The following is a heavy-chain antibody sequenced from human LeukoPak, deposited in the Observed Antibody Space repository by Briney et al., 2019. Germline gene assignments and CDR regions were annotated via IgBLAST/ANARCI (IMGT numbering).Heavy chain of an antibody. Sequence: GGSLRLSCAASGFTFSNYWMSWVRQAPGKGLEWVANIKQDGSEKYYVDSVKGRFTISRDNAKNSLYLQMNSLRAEGTAVYYCARGGNDILTGYYYYYYYMDVWGKGTTVTVSS. CDR2: IKQDGSEK. CDR3: ARGGNDILTGYYYYYYYMDV. CDR1: GFTFSNYW. V-gene: IGHV3-7*01. J-gene: IGHJ6*03. D-gene: IGHD3-9*01.